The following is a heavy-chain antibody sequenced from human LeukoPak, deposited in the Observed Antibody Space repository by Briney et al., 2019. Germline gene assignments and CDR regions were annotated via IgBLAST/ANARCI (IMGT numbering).Heavy chain of an antibody. Sequence: SDTLSLNCTVTGGSISSSSYDWGWLRPPPGYSLDCIGSIYYSGSTYYNPSLKSRVTISVDTSKNQFSLKLSSVTAADTAVYYCARPYLRGTVVNNWFDPWGQGTLVTVSS. CDR2: IYYSGST. CDR3: ARPYLRGTVVNNWFDP. CDR1: GGSISSSSYD. J-gene: IGHJ5*02. D-gene: IGHD4-23*01. V-gene: IGHV4-39*01.